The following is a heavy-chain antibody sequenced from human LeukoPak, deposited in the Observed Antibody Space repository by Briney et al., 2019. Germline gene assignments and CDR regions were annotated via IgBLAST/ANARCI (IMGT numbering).Heavy chain of an antibody. CDR2: IYFTGST. CDR3: ARQRARGVLYFDY. Sequence: SSETLSLTCTVSGDSISNSIYYWGWIRQPPSKGLEWIGNIYFTGSTYYNPSLKSRVTISVDTSKNQFSLKLSSVTAADTAVYYCARQRARGVLYFDYWGQGTLVTVSS. J-gene: IGHJ4*02. CDR1: GDSISNSIYY. V-gene: IGHV4-39*01. D-gene: IGHD3-10*01.